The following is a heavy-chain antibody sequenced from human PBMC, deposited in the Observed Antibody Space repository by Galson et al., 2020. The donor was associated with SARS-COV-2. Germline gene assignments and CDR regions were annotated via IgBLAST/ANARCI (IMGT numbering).Heavy chain of an antibody. CDR3: ARLAPDSMEGLRWWDVTDFESHGMDV. CDR1: GGSISSFY. V-gene: IGHV4-59*08. CDR2: FYSSENT. J-gene: IGHJ6*02. Sequence: ASETLSLTCSISGGSISSFYWTWIRQTPGETLEWIGSFYSSENTQYSPPLHSRVTMSVDTFNNQFSLRLTSVTAADTATYYCARLAPDSMEGLRWWDVTDFESHGMDVWGRGTTVTVSS. D-gene: IGHD1-26*01.